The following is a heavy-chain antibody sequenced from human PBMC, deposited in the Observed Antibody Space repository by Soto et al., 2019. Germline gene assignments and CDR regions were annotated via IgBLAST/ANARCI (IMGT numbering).Heavy chain of an antibody. V-gene: IGHV1-3*01. CDR2: INAGNGST. Sequence: ASVKVSCKASGYTFTSYAMHWVRQAPGQRLEWMGWINAGNGSTKYSQKFQGRVTITRDKSASTVYMDMGSLTSDVMAVYYCVMVDNYVTPTPQDVWGQGTTVTVSS. CDR3: VMVDNYVTPTPQDV. CDR1: GYTFTSYA. D-gene: IGHD3-16*01. J-gene: IGHJ6*02.